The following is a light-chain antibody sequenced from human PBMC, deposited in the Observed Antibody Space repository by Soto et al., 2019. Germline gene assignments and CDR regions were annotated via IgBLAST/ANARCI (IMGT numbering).Light chain of an antibody. V-gene: IGLV4-69*01. Sequence: QLVLTQPPSASASLGASVKLTCTLSSGHSNYAIAWHQQQPEKGPRYLMKLNSDGSHSKGNGIPDRFSGSTSGAERYLTISGLQSEDEADYYCQTWGTAIRVVFGGGTKLTVL. CDR2: LNSDGSH. J-gene: IGLJ2*01. CDR3: QTWGTAIRVV. CDR1: SGHSNYA.